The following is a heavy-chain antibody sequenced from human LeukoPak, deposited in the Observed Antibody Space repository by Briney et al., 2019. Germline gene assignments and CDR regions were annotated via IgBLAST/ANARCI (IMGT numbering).Heavy chain of an antibody. CDR3: ARTGSAWNYFHY. CDR2: IDWDGDK. D-gene: IGHD6-19*01. V-gene: IGHV2-70*11. CDR1: GFSLSTSGMC. J-gene: IGHJ4*02. Sequence: SGPTLVSPTQTLTLTCTFSGFSLSTSGMCVSWIRQPPGKALEWLARIDWDGDKWYSTSLKTRLTISKDTSKNQVVLTMTNMDPVDTATYYCARTGSAWNYFHYWAQGALVTVSS.